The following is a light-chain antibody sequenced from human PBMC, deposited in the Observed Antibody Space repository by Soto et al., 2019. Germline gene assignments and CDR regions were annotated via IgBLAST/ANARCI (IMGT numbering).Light chain of an antibody. CDR3: ETWVRNPRVV. J-gene: IGLJ2*01. Sequence: QSVLTQSSSASASLGSSVKLTCTRSSGHSSYIIAWHQQQPGKAPRYLMKLEGSGSYNQGSGVPDRFSGSSSGADRYLTISNLQSEDEADYYGETWVRNPRVVFGGGTKRTVL. V-gene: IGLV4-60*03. CDR2: LEGSGSY. CDR1: SGHSSYI.